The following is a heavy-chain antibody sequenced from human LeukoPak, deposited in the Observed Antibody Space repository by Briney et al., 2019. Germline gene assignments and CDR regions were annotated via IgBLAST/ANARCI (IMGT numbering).Heavy chain of an antibody. D-gene: IGHD3-10*01. Sequence: SETLSLTCTVSGGSIKSHYWHWIRSPPGKGLEWIGYIYYSGTTKYNPSLKSRVIISVDTSKNQVSLKLSSVTAEDTAVYYCARVGYVSSASSPSDYYFYYMDVWGKGTTVTVSS. V-gene: IGHV4-59*11. J-gene: IGHJ6*03. CDR3: ARVGYVSSASSPSDYYFYYMDV. CDR1: GGSIKSHY. CDR2: IYYSGTT.